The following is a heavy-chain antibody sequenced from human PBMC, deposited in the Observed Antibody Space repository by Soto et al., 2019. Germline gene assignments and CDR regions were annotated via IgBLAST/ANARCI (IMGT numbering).Heavy chain of an antibody. Sequence: EVQLLESGGGLVQPGGSLRLSCAASGFTLSTYAMSWVRQAPGKGLQWVSAVSGSGGSTYYADSVKGRFTISRDNSKNALYLQMTSLRAGDTAVYYCAKTGIAHYYYYALDVWGQGTTVTVSS. D-gene: IGHD2-21*01. CDR3: AKTGIAHYYYYALDV. CDR2: VSGSGGST. V-gene: IGHV3-23*01. J-gene: IGHJ6*02. CDR1: GFTLSTYA.